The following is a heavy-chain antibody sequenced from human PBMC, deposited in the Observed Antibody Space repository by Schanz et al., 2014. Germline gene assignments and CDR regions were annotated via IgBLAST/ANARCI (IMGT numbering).Heavy chain of an antibody. CDR1: GFTFSTHA. D-gene: IGHD3-10*01. J-gene: IGHJ3*02. V-gene: IGHV3-23*04. Sequence: EVQLVESGGGVVQPGRSLRLSCAASGFTFSTHAMHWVRQAPGKGLEWVSSFNDGGVNKYYADSVKGRFTISRDNSKNTLYLQMNSLRAEDTAVYYCAKGRFGELSAFDIWGQGTMVTVSS. CDR3: AKGRFGELSAFDI. CDR2: FNDGGVNK.